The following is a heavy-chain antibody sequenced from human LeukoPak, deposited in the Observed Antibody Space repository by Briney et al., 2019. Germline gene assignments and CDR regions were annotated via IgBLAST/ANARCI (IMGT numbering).Heavy chain of an antibody. CDR2: INPSGGST. CDR3: AREDVVLVDAVRYYYYGMDV. V-gene: IGHV1-46*01. CDR1: GYNFISYY. Sequence: ASVKVSCKASGYNFISYYMHWVRQAPGQGLEWMGIINPSGGSTSYAQKFQDRVTMTRDTSTSTVNMELSSLKSEDTAVYYCAREDVVLVDAVRYYYYGMDVWGQGTTVTVSS. D-gene: IGHD2-8*01. J-gene: IGHJ6*02.